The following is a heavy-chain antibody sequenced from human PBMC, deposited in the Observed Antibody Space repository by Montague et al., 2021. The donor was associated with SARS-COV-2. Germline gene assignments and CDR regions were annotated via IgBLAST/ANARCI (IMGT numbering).Heavy chain of an antibody. Sequence: SETLSLTCTVSGGSITNNIDYWAWIRQPPGKGLEWIGSIYYTGNTYYNPSLKSRVTISVVTSKNHFTLKLSSVTAAETAVYYCTREGNQVLWSDYYYYGMDVWGQGTTVTVSS. J-gene: IGHJ6*02. CDR2: IYYTGNT. D-gene: IGHD2-2*01. V-gene: IGHV4-39*02. CDR1: GGSITNNIDY. CDR3: TREGNQVLWSDYYYYGMDV.